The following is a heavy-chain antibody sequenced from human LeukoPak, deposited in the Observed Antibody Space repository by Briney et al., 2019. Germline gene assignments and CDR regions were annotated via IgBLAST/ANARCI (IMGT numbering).Heavy chain of an antibody. CDR2: IYTSGST. Sequence: SETLSLTCTVSGGSIRSYYWSRIRQPAGKGLEWIGRIYTSGSTNYNPSLKSRVTMSVDTSKNQFSLKLSSVTAADTAVYYCARDDYGDESTWFDPWGQGTLVTVSS. CDR3: ARDDYGDESTWFDP. J-gene: IGHJ5*02. V-gene: IGHV4-4*07. CDR1: GGSIRSYY. D-gene: IGHD4-17*01.